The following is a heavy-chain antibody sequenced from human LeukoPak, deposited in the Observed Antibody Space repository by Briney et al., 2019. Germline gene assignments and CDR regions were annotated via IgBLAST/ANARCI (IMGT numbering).Heavy chain of an antibody. CDR3: AGGSNYYDSSGYYPN. J-gene: IGHJ4*02. CDR1: GGSISSGGYY. Sequence: PSETLSLTCTVSGGSISSGGYYWSWIRQHPGKGLEWIGYIYYSGSTYYNPSLKSRITISIDTSKNQFSLGLSSVTAADTAVYYCAGGSNYYDSSGYYPNWGQGTLVTVSS. V-gene: IGHV4-31*03. CDR2: IYYSGST. D-gene: IGHD3-22*01.